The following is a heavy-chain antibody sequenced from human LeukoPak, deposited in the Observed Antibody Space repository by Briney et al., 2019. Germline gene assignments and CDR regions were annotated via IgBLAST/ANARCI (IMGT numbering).Heavy chain of an antibody. J-gene: IGHJ4*02. D-gene: IGHD3-10*01. Sequence: GGSLRLSCAASGLTFGSYGMSWVRQAPGKGLEWVSAISGSGGSTYYADSVKGRFTISRDNSKNTLYLQMNSLRAEDTAVYYCAKVSGSYYHNGVFDYWGQGTLVTVSS. CDR1: GLTFGSYG. CDR2: ISGSGGST. V-gene: IGHV3-23*01. CDR3: AKVSGSYYHNGVFDY.